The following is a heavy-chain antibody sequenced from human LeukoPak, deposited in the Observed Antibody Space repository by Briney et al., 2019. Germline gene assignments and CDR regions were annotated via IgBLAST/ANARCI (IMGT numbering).Heavy chain of an antibody. CDR3: TRGLSIATRPAYYFDY. CDR1: GHTFTDYY. J-gene: IGHJ4*02. D-gene: IGHD6-6*01. Sequence: ASVKASCKASGHTFTDYYMHWVRHPPGQGFEWMGWINPNSGGTNYAQKFQGRVTMTRDTYISTAYMELTSLRSDDTAVYYCTRGLSIATRPAYYFDYWGQGTLVTVSS. CDR2: INPNSGGT. V-gene: IGHV1-2*02.